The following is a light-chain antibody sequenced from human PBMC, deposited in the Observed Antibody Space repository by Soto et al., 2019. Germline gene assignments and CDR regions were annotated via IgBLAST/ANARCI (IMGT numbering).Light chain of an antibody. CDR3: SSYTSSSTLV. Sequence: QSALTQPASASGSPGQSITISCTGTSSDVGGYNYVSWYQQHPGKAPKLMIYDVSNRPSGVSNRFSGSKSGYTASLTISGLQAEDEADYYCSSYTSSSTLVFGTGTKLTVL. J-gene: IGLJ1*01. CDR2: DVS. CDR1: SSDVGGYNY. V-gene: IGLV2-14*01.